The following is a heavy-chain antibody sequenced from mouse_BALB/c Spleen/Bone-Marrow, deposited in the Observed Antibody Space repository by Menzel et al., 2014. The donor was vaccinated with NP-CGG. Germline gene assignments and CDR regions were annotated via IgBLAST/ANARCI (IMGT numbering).Heavy chain of an antibody. CDR2: IDPEKGNT. D-gene: IGHD4-1*01. J-gene: IGHJ2*01. CDR3: ARGAWARGYFDY. CDR1: GFNIKDYY. Sequence: VQLQQSGAELVRPGALVKLSCKASGFNIKDYYLHWVKQGPEQGLEWIGWIDPEKGNTKYDPKFQGKASIIADTSSNTAYLQLSSLTSEDTAVNYCARGAWARGYFDYWGQGTTLTVSS. V-gene: IGHV14-1*02.